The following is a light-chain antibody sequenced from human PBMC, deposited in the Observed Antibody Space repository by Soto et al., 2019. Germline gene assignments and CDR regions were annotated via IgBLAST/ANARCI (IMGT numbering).Light chain of an antibody. CDR2: DVS. J-gene: IGLJ2*01. CDR3: SSYTGSSTYVV. CDR1: SSDVGGYNY. V-gene: IGLV2-14*01. Sequence: QSALTQPASVSGSPGQSITISCTGTSSDVGGYNYVSWYQQHPGKAPKLMIYDVSNRPSGVSNRFSGSKSAHPASLTISGLQSEDEADYYCSSYTGSSTYVVFGGGTKLTVL.